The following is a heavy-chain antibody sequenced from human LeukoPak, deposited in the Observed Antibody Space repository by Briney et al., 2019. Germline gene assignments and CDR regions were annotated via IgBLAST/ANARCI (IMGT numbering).Heavy chain of an antibody. D-gene: IGHD3-10*01. J-gene: IGHJ4*02. CDR2: IYYTGNT. CDR3: ARSQNYYGSGDY. Sequence: PSETLSLTCTVSGDSVSNGNYYWSWFRRPPGKALEWIGYIYYTGNTYYNPSLEGRVTISVDTSRNHFSVKLSSVTAADTAVYYCARSQNYYGSGDYWSQGTLVTVSS. CDR1: GDSVSNGNYY. V-gene: IGHV4-61*03.